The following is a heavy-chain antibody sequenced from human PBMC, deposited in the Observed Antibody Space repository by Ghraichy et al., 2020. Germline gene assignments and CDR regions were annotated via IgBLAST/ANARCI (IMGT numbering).Heavy chain of an antibody. Sequence: SETLSLTCTVSGGSISSSSYYWGWIRQPPGKGLEWIGSIYYSGSTYYNPSLKSRVTISVDTSKNQFSLKLSSVTAADTAVYYCARHSMGWFDPWGQGTLVTVSS. D-gene: IGHD2-2*01. CDR1: GGSISSSSYY. CDR2: IYYSGST. J-gene: IGHJ5*02. CDR3: ARHSMGWFDP. V-gene: IGHV4-39*01.